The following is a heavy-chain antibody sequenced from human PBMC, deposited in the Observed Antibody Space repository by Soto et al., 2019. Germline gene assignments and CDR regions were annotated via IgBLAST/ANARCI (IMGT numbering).Heavy chain of an antibody. J-gene: IGHJ4*02. V-gene: IGHV3-21*01. D-gene: IGHD6-13*01. CDR2: ISSSSSYI. CDR1: GFTFSSYS. CDR3: ARDSRDIAAAGTLADY. Sequence: LRLSCAASGFTFSSYSINWVRQAPWKGLEWVSSISSSSSYIYYADSVKGRFTISRDNAKNSLYLQMNSLRAEDTAVYYCARDSRDIAAAGTLADYWGQGALVTVSS.